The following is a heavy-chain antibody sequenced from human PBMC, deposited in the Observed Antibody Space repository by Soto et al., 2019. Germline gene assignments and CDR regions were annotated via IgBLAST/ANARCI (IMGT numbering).Heavy chain of an antibody. J-gene: IGHJ2*01. V-gene: IGHV1-69*01. D-gene: IGHD2-15*01. CDR1: GGTFSSYA. Sequence: QVQLVQSGAEVKKPGSSVKVSCKASGGTFSSYAISWVRQAPGQGLEWMGGIIPIFGTANYAQKFQGRVTITADESTSTAYMELSSRRSEDTAVYYCARLGGYCSGGSCPWDWYFDLWGRGTLVTVSS. CDR3: ARLGGYCSGGSCPWDWYFDL. CDR2: IIPIFGTA.